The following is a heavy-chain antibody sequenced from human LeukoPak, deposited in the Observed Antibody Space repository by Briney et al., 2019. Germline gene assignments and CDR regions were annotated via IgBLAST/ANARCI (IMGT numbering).Heavy chain of an antibody. CDR1: GYTLTSCG. D-gene: IGHD3-10*01. CDR3: ARDPAFRGAQMEY. J-gene: IGHJ4*02. Sequence: GASVKVSRKASGYTLTSCGFSWVRQAPGQGLEWMGWISGYNGNTNYAQNLQGRVTMTIDTSTSTAYMELRSLRSDDTAVYYCARDPAFRGAQMEYWGQGTLVTVSS. V-gene: IGHV1-18*01. CDR2: ISGYNGNT.